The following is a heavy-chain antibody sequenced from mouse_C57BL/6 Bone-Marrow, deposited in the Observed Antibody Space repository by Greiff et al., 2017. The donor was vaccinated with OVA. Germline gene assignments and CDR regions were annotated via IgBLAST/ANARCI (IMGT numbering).Heavy chain of an antibody. CDR2: SRNKANDYTT. CDR3: ARDRHYGRSYDYAMDY. Sequence: DVQLVESGGGLVQSGRSLRLSCATSGFTFSDFYMEWVRQAPGKGLEWIAASRNKANDYTTEYSASVKGRFIVSRDSSQSILYLQMNALRAEDTAIYYCARDRHYGRSYDYAMDYWGQGTSVTVSS. V-gene: IGHV7-1*01. CDR1: GFTFSDFY. D-gene: IGHD1-1*01. J-gene: IGHJ4*01.